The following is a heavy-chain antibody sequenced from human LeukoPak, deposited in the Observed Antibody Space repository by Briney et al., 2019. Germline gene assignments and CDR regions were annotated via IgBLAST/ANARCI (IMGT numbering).Heavy chain of an antibody. CDR2: IGSSSSYI. D-gene: IGHD5-18*01. Sequence: GGSLRLSCVASGFTFSSYSMNWVRHAPGKGLEWVSSIGSSSSYIYYADSVKGRFTISRDNAKNSLHLQMNSLRAEDTAVYYCAASTKHTAMVDYWGQGTLVTVSS. V-gene: IGHV3-21*01. CDR3: AASTKHTAMVDY. CDR1: GFTFSSYS. J-gene: IGHJ4*02.